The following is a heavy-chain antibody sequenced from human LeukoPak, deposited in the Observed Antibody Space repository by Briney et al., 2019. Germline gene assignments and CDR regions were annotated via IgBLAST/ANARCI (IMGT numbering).Heavy chain of an antibody. D-gene: IGHD3-16*02. J-gene: IGHJ4*02. CDR2: INSDGSAT. CDR3: ARGTAGYHSSYFDY. CDR1: GFTFGSPW. Sequence: GGSLRLSCAASGFTFGSPWMHWVRQAPGKGLVWVSRINSDGSATAYTDSVKGRFTISRDNAENTLYLQMNSLRAEDTAVYYCARGTAGYHSSYFDYWGQGTLVTVSS. V-gene: IGHV3-74*01.